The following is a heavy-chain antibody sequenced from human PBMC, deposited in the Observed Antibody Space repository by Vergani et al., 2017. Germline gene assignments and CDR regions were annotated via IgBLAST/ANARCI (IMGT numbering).Heavy chain of an antibody. J-gene: IGHJ4*02. CDR3: ARDPSYYYDSSGSDDD. Sequence: QVQLVQSGAEVKKPGSSVKVSCKASGGTFSSYTISWVRQAPGQGLEWMGRIIPILGIANYAQKFQGRVTITADKSTSTAYMELSSLRSEDTAVYYCARDPSYYYDSSGSDDDWGQGTLVTVSS. CDR2: IIPILGIA. CDR1: GGTFSSYT. V-gene: IGHV1-69*08. D-gene: IGHD3-22*01.